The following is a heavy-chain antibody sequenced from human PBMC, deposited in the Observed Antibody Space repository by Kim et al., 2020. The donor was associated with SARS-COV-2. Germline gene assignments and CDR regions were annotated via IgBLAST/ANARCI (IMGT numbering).Heavy chain of an antibody. CDR2: ISSGANI. Sequence: GGSLRLSCAASGFIVSSYYMSWVRQAPGKGLEWVSVISSGANIYYAESVKGRFTISTDNTKNTLYLQRNSLRAADTAVYYCAGDQGGYDSVAFDYWGQGTLVTVSS. D-gene: IGHD5-12*01. J-gene: IGHJ4*02. CDR3: AGDQGGYDSVAFDY. CDR1: GFIVSSYY. V-gene: IGHV3-53*01.